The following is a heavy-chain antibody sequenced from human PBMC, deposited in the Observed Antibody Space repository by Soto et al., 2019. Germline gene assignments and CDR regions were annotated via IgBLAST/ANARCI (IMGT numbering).Heavy chain of an antibody. CDR3: ARSSIKPQVFMYPFDS. J-gene: IGHJ4*02. Sequence: SETLSLTCTVYGESFSGFSWSWIRQPPGEGLEWIGEVIPTGSTNYNPSLKSRVTISVDTSKNQFSLRLNSVTAADTAVYYCARSSIKPQVFMYPFDSWSQGTLVTVSS. CDR1: GESFSGFS. V-gene: IGHV4-34*12. D-gene: IGHD3-3*01. CDR2: VIPTGST.